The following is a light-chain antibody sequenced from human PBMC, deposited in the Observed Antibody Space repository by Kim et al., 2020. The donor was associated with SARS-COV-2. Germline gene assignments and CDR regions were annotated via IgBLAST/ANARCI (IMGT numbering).Light chain of an antibody. CDR2: GAS. Sequence: DIQLTQSPSSVSASVGDRDTITCRASEYIYTWLAWYQQQPGKAPKLLISGASNLQPGVPPRFSASGSGTDFTLTISRLQPEDFATYYCQELNTFPLTFGGGTKVDIK. J-gene: IGKJ4*01. CDR1: EYIYTW. V-gene: IGKV1-12*01. CDR3: QELNTFPLT.